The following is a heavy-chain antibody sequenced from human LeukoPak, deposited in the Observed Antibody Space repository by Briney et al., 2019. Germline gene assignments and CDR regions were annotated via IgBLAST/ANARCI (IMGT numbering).Heavy chain of an antibody. CDR1: GGSISSSSYY. V-gene: IGHV4-39*01. CDR3: ASLTIFGVVIY. CDR2: IYYSGST. D-gene: IGHD3-3*01. Sequence: SETLSLTCTVPGGSISSSSYYWGWIRQPPGKGLEWIGSIYYSGSTYYNPSLKSRVTISVDTSKNQFSLKLSSVTAADTAVYYCASLTIFGVVIYWGQGTLVTVSS. J-gene: IGHJ4*02.